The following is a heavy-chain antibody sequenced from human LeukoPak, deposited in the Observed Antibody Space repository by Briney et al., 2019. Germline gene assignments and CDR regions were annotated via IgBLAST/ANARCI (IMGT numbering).Heavy chain of an antibody. CDR2: INPTGGST. V-gene: IGHV1-46*01. J-gene: IGHJ4*02. D-gene: IGHD3-22*01. Sequence: ASVKVSCKASGYTFTSYYMHWVRQAPGQGLEWMGLINPTGGSTGYAQKFQGRVTMTRDMSTSTDYMELSSLRSEDTAVYYCARGPGEGGSSGYYYGKPEDPAEYYFDYWGQGTLVTVSS. CDR3: ARGPGEGGSSGYYYGKPEDPAEYYFDY. CDR1: GYTFTSYY.